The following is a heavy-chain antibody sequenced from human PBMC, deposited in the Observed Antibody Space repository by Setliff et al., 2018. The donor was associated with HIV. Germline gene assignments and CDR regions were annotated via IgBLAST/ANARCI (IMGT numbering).Heavy chain of an antibody. V-gene: IGHV1-69*10. CDR1: GGTSGTHA. Sequence: ASVKVSCKASGGTSGTHAMNWVRQAPGQGLEWMGQIISILEITDYAQKFQGRLTITADEPTNTIYMELSGLRSEDTAVYYCAGPRGDEAFDIWGQGTMVT. CDR2: IISILEIT. CDR3: AGPRGDEAFDI. D-gene: IGHD3-10*01. J-gene: IGHJ3*02.